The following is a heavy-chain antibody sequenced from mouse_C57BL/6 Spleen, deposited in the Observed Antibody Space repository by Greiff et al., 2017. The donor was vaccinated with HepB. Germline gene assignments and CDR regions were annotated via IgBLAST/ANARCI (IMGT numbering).Heavy chain of an antibody. CDR1: GFTFSDYY. CDR2: INYDGSST. Sequence: EVQRVESEGGLVQPGSSMKLSCTASGFTFSDYYMAWVRQVPEKGLEWVANINYDGSSTYYLDSLKSRFIISRDNAKNILYLQMSSLKSEDTATYYCARDKDYEGYFDYWGQGTTLTVSS. CDR3: ARDKDYEGYFDY. J-gene: IGHJ2*01. D-gene: IGHD2-4*01. V-gene: IGHV5-16*01.